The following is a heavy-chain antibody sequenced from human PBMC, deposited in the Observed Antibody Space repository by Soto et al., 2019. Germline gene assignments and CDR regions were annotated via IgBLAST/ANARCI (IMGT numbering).Heavy chain of an antibody. Sequence: ASVKVSCKASGYTFTSYGISWVRQAPGQGLEWMGWVSAYNGNTNYAQKLQGRVTMTTDTSTSTANIELRSLRSDDTAVYYCARDQSPSSVWPGMDVWGQGTTGTVSS. J-gene: IGHJ6*02. V-gene: IGHV1-18*01. D-gene: IGHD6-19*01. CDR2: VSAYNGNT. CDR3: ARDQSPSSVWPGMDV. CDR1: GYTFTSYG.